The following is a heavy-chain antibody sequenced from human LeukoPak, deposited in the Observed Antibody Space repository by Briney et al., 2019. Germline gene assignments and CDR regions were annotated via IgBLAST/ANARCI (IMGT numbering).Heavy chain of an antibody. V-gene: IGHV1-3*03. CDR3: ARGRLFYFPGAFGY. CDR1: GYTFSRYA. CDR2: INAGNGDT. D-gene: IGHD1-1*01. Sequence: AASVKVSCKASGYTFSRYAIHWVRQTPGQRLEWMGWINAGNGDTKYSQEFQGRITITRDTSASTAYIELSSLRSEDMAIYYCARGRLFYFPGAFGYWGQGTLVIVSS. J-gene: IGHJ4*02.